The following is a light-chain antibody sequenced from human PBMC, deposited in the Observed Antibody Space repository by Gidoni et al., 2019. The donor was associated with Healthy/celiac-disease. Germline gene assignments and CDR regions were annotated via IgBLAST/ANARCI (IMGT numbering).Light chain of an antibody. Sequence: SYELTQPPSVSVSPGQTASITCSGDKLGDKYACWYQQKPGQSPVLVIYQDSKRPSGIPERFSGSNSGNTATLTISGTQAMDEADYYCQAWDSRFVVFGGGTKRTVL. CDR1: KLGDKY. CDR2: QDS. V-gene: IGLV3-1*01. CDR3: QAWDSRFVV. J-gene: IGLJ2*01.